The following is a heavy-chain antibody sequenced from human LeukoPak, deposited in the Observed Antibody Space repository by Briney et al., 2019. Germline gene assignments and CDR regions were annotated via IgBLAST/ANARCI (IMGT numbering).Heavy chain of an antibody. J-gene: IGHJ4*02. Sequence: GGSLRLSCAASGFSVSNTYMSWVRQAPGKGLEWVSIIYSGGNTYYADSVKGRFTISRDNSKNTLYLQMNRLRPEDTAVYYCARGTVTAPDYWGQGTLVTVSS. V-gene: IGHV3-53*01. D-gene: IGHD2-21*02. CDR2: IYSGGNT. CDR1: GFSVSNTY. CDR3: ARGTVTAPDY.